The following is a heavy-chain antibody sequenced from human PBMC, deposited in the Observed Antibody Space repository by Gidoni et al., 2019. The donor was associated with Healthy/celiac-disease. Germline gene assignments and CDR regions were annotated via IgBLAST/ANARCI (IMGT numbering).Heavy chain of an antibody. CDR1: GFTFRSHA. J-gene: IGHJ4*02. Sequence: EVQLLESGGGLVQPGGSLRLSFAASGFTFRSHAMSWVRQAPGKGLEWFSAISGSGGSTYYADSVKGRFTISRDNSKNTLYLQMNCLRAEDTAVYYCARSYSSGWYPYWGQGTLVTVSS. CDR3: ARSYSSGWYPY. V-gene: IGHV3-23*01. D-gene: IGHD6-19*01. CDR2: ISGSGGST.